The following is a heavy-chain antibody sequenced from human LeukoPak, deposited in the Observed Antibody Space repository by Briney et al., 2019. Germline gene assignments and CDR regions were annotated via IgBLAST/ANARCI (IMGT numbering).Heavy chain of an antibody. V-gene: IGHV4-38-2*02. D-gene: IGHD4-11*01. CDR3: ARFADTNYDAFDS. J-gene: IGHJ3*02. Sequence: SDTLSLTCTVSGYSITSGSYWGWIRQPPGKGLEWIANVYHRGTTYYNPSLKSRLTISVDTSKNHFSLRLSSLSAADTAIYYCARFADTNYDAFDSWGQGTLVTVSS. CDR2: VYHRGTT. CDR1: GYSITSGSY.